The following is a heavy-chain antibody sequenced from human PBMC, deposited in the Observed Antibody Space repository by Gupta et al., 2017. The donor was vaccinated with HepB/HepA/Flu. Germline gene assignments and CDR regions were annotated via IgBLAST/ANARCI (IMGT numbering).Heavy chain of an antibody. V-gene: IGHV4-34*01. CDR3: ARGVDA. D-gene: IGHD1-26*01. CDR1: DGSSSGYY. CDR2: ISQSGNT. Sequence: QVHLRQWGAGLLKPSETLSFTCAVYDGSSSGYYWTWFRQTPGKGLEWIGEISQSGNTNYNPSLRSRVTISVDTSKSQFSLRMTSVSAADTAIYYCARGVDAGGQGTIVIVSS. J-gene: IGHJ4*02.